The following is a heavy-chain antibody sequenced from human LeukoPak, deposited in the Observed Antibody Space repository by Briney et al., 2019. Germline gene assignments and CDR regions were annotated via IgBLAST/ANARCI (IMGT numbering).Heavy chain of an antibody. CDR1: GFTFSSYS. Sequence: PGGSLRLSCAASGFTFSSYSMSWVRQAPGKGLEWIGCIYYNGSPYYNPSLKSRVTVSADTAKNQFSLKVNSVTATDTAVYYCARRGPSDASTSYFFDYWGQGVLVTVSS. J-gene: IGHJ4*02. CDR3: ARRGPSDASTSYFFDY. CDR2: IYYNGSP. V-gene: IGHV4-59*04. D-gene: IGHD2-21*01.